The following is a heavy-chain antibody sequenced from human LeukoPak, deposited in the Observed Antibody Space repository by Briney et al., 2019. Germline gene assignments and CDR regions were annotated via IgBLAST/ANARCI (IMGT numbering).Heavy chain of an antibody. J-gene: IGHJ3*02. V-gene: IGHV1-18*01. CDR2: ISAYNGNT. CDR1: GYTFISHG. CDR3: ARIMTTVTLDAFDI. Sequence: ASVKVSCKASGYTFISHGITWVRQAPGQGLEWMGWISAYNGNTNYAQKLQGRVTMTTDTSTSTAYMELRSLRSDDTAVYYCARIMTTVTLDAFDIWGQGTMVTVSS. D-gene: IGHD4-17*01.